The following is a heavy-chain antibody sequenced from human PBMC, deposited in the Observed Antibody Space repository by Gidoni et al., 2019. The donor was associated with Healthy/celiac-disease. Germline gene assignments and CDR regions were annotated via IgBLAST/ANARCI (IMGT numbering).Heavy chain of an antibody. CDR3: ARHVRGIAVADRFDY. Sequence: QLQLQESGPGLVKPSETLSLTCTVSGGSISSSSYYWGWIRQPPGKGLEWIGSIYYSGSTYYNPSLKSRVTISVDTSKNQFSLKLSSVTAADTAVYYCARHVRGIAVADRFDYWGQGTLVTVSS. D-gene: IGHD6-19*01. CDR1: GGSISSSSYY. J-gene: IGHJ4*02. CDR2: IYYSGST. V-gene: IGHV4-39*01.